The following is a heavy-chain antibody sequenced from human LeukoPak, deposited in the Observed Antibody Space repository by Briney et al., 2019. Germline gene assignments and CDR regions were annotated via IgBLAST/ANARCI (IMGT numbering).Heavy chain of an antibody. CDR1: FXXXXYA. V-gene: IGHV3-30-3*01. CDR2: ISYDGSNK. D-gene: IGHD6-19*01. J-gene: IGHJ4*02. Sequence: FXXXXYAXXWVRQAPGKGLEWXAVISYDGSNKYYADSVKGRFTISRDNSKNTLYLQMNSLRAEDTAVYYCARAGYSSGWYYDYWGQGTLVTVSS. CDR3: ARAGYSSGWYYDY.